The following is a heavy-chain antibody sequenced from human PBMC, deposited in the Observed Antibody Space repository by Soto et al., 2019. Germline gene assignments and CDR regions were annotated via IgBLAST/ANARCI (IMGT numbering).Heavy chain of an antibody. CDR3: ARGGYCSSTSCYRYFDWFDP. CDR2: ISSSSSYT. V-gene: IGHV3-11*06. CDR1: GFTFSDYY. Sequence: GGSLRLSCAASGFTFSDYYMSWIRQAPGKGLEWVSYISSSSSYTNYADSVKGRFTISRDNAKNSLYLQMNSLRAEDTAVYYCARGGYCSSTSCYRYFDWFDPWGQGTLVTVSS. D-gene: IGHD2-2*02. J-gene: IGHJ5*02.